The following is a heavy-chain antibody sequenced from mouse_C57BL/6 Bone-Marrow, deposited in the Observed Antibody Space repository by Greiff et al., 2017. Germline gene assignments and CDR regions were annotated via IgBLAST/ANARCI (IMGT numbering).Heavy chain of an antibody. V-gene: IGHV8-12*01. CDR3: ARRMGLPFDY. CDR1: GFSLSTSGMG. CDR2: IYWDDDK. D-gene: IGHD2-4*01. Sequence: QVTLKESGPGILQSSQTLSLTCSFSGFSLSTSGMGVSWLRQPSGKGLEWLAHIYWDDDKRYNPSLKSRLTISKDTSRNQVFLKITSVDTADTATYYCARRMGLPFDYWGQGTTLTVSS. J-gene: IGHJ2*01.